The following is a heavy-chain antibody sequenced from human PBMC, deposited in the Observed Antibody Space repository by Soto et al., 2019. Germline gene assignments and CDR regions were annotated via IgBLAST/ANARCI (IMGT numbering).Heavy chain of an antibody. CDR3: ARAVIAVAGTRLYYYYGMDV. J-gene: IGHJ6*02. D-gene: IGHD6-19*01. CDR1: GGTFSSYA. Sequence: QVQLVQSGAEVKKPGSSVKVSCKASGGTFSSYAISWVRQAPGQGLEWMGGIIPIFGTANYAQKFQGRVTITADESTSTGYMELSSLRSDDTAVYYCARAVIAVAGTRLYYYYGMDVWGQGTTVTVSS. V-gene: IGHV1-69*01. CDR2: IIPIFGTA.